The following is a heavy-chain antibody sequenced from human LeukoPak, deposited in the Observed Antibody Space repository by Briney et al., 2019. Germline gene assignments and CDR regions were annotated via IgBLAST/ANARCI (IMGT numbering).Heavy chain of an antibody. V-gene: IGHV3-21*01. J-gene: IGHJ4*02. D-gene: IGHD2-21*02. CDR3: AYEAYCGGDCPN. CDR2: ISSSSSYI. CDR1: GSTFSSYS. Sequence: GGSLRLSCAASGSTFSSYSMNWVRQAPGKGLEWVSSISSSSSYIYYADSVKGRFTISRDNAKNSLYLQMNSLRAEDTAVYYCAYEAYCGGDCPNWGQGTLVTVSS.